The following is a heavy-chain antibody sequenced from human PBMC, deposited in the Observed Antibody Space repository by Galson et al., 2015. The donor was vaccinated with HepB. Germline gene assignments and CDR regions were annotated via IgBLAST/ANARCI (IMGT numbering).Heavy chain of an antibody. CDR2: LSWNSNTR. J-gene: IGHJ6*03. V-gene: IGHV3-9*01. CDR3: ARDRGTGTTARYYYMDV. D-gene: IGHD1-7*01. Sequence: SLRLSCAASGFTFDDHAMHWVRQSPGKGLEWVSSLSWNSNTRAYAASVKGRFTIPRDNAKKSLYLEMNSLRTEDTAMYYCARDRGTGTTARYYYMDVWGKGTMVTVS. CDR1: GFTFDDHA.